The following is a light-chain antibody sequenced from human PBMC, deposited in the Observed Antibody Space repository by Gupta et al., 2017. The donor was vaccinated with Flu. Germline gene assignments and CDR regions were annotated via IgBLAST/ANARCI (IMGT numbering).Light chain of an antibody. CDR2: DDS. CDR3: QVWDSDADHPV. Sequence: SYVLTQPPSVSVAPGQTARITCGGNNIRSKKVQWYQQKPGPGQAPVLLVYDDSDRPSGIPERFSGSNSGNTATLTISRVDAGDEADYYCQVWDSDADHPVFGGGTKLTVL. J-gene: IGLJ2*01. V-gene: IGLV3-21*02. CDR1: NIRSKK.